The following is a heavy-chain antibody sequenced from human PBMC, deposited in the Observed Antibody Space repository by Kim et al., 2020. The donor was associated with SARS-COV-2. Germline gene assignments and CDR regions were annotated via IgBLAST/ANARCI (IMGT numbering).Heavy chain of an antibody. D-gene: IGHD5-12*01. V-gene: IGHV1-2*02. CDR1: GYTFTGHY. Sequence: ASVKVSCKASGYTFTGHYMHWVRQAPGQGLEWMGWINPNSGGTKYAQKFQGRVTMTRDTSISTAYMELSRLRSDDTAVYYCARGQRGYSGYDQEVFDYWGQGTLVTVSS. CDR3: ARGQRGYSGYDQEVFDY. CDR2: INPNSGGT. J-gene: IGHJ4*02.